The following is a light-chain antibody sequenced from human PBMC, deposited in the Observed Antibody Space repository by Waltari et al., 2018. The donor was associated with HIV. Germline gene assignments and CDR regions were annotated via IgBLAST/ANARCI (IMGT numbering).Light chain of an antibody. CDR1: QRVLYSSNNKNY. V-gene: IGKV4-1*01. J-gene: IGKJ2*01. Sequence: DIVMTQSPDSLAVSLGERATINCKSSQRVLYSSNNKNYLAWYQQKPGQPPKLLIYWTSTRASGLPDRFSGSGSATEFTLTSSSLQAEDVAVYYCQQYYSTPYTFGQGTKLQIK. CDR3: QQYYSTPYT. CDR2: WTS.